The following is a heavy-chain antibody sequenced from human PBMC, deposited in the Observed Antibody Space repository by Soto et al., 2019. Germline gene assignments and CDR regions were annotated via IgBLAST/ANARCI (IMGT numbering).Heavy chain of an antibody. CDR3: GRDLTSNANCIDP. J-gene: IGHJ5*02. D-gene: IGHD2-2*01. CDR1: GDYIHVGGYY. Sequence: PSETLSLTCSVSGDYIHVGGYYWTWIRQRPGKGLEWMGYIYYTGKTYYNPSLESRLTMSVDRSKNQFSLRLTSVTAADTAVYFCGRDLTSNANCIDPWGKGTLVTVSS. CDR2: IYYTGKT. V-gene: IGHV4-30-4*01.